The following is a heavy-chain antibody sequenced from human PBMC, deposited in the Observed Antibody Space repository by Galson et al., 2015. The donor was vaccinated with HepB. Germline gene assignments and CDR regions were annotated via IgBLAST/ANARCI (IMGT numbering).Heavy chain of an antibody. V-gene: IGHV3-66*01. CDR2: IYSGGST. Sequence: SLRLSCAASGFTVSSNYMSWVRQAPGKGLEWVSVIYSGGSTYYADSVKGRFTISRGNSKNTLYLQMNNLRAEDTAVYYCAREIDFWSGYYLSGYFDYWGQGTLVTVSS. J-gene: IGHJ4*02. CDR1: GFTVSSNY. D-gene: IGHD3-3*01. CDR3: AREIDFWSGYYLSGYFDY.